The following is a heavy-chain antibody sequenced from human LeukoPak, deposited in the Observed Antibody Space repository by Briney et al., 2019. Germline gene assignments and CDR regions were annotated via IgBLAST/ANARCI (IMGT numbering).Heavy chain of an antibody. Sequence: GGSLRLSCAASGFTFSSYSMNWVRQAPGKGLEWVSSISGSGASTYYADSLKGRFTISRDNSHSTVYLQVNNLRVEDTAVYYCAKDYEFWSGYLDHWGQGTLVIVSS. CDR3: AKDYEFWSGYLDH. CDR2: ISGSGAST. CDR1: GFTFSSYS. J-gene: IGHJ5*02. V-gene: IGHV3-23*01. D-gene: IGHD3-3*01.